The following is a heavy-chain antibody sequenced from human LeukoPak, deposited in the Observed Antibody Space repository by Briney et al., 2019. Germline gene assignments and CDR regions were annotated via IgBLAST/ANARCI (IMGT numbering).Heavy chain of an antibody. CDR2: IYYSGST. V-gene: IGHV4-59*08. J-gene: IGHJ4*02. CDR3: AGTPLQGSFDY. Sequence: SETLSLTCTVSGGSIGTYFWSWIRQSPGKGLEWIGYIYYSGSTNYNPSLKSRVTISVDTSKNQFSLKLSSVTAADTAVYYCAGTPLQGSFDYWGQGTLVTVSS. CDR1: GGSIGTYF. D-gene: IGHD1-1*01.